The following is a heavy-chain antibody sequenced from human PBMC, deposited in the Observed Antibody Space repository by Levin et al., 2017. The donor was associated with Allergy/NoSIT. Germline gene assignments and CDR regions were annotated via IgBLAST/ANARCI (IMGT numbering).Heavy chain of an antibody. Sequence: SETLSLTCTVSGGSISSYYWSWIRQPPGKGLEWIGYIYYSGSTNYNPSLKSRVTISVDTSKNQFSLKLSSVTAADTAVYYCARGNYVDTAGLDYWGQGTLVTVSS. CDR3: ARGNYVDTAGLDY. J-gene: IGHJ4*02. CDR1: GGSISSYY. CDR2: IYYSGST. D-gene: IGHD5-18*01. V-gene: IGHV4-59*01.